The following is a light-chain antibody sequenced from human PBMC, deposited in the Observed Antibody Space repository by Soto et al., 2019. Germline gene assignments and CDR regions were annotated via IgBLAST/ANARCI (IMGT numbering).Light chain of an antibody. CDR3: NPYTSNNTYV. Sequence: LTQPASVSGSPGQAITISCSGTSSGVGAFNYVSWYQQHPGKAPKLMIYDVSNRPSGVSNRFSGSKSGNTASLTISGLRAEDEADYYCNPYTSNNTYVFGTGTKV. V-gene: IGLV2-14*03. CDR1: SSGVGAFNY. J-gene: IGLJ1*01. CDR2: DVS.